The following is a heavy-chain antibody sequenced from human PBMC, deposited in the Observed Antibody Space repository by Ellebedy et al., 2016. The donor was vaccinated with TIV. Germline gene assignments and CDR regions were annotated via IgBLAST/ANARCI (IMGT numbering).Heavy chain of an antibody. D-gene: IGHD3/OR15-3a*01. CDR1: GFTVSGNY. Sequence: GGPLRLSCAVSGFTVSGNYMSWVRQAPGKGLEWVSIIYSSGITYYPDSVKGRFTISRDNSKNTVSLQMNSLRAEDTAVYYCSRVDLGLAFHYWGRGTLVSVSS. V-gene: IGHV3-53*01. CDR2: IYSSGIT. CDR3: SRVDLGLAFHY. J-gene: IGHJ4*02.